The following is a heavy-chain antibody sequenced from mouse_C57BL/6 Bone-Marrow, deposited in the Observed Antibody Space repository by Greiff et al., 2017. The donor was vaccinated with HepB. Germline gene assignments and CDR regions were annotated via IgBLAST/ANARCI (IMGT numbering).Heavy chain of an antibody. J-gene: IGHJ4*01. D-gene: IGHD4-1*01. CDR2: IRLKSDNYAT. V-gene: IGHV6-3*01. CDR1: GFTFSNYW. Sequence: EVQVVESGGGLVQPGGSMKLSCVASGFTFSNYWMNWVRQSPEKGLEWVAQIRLKSDNYATHYAESVKGRFTISRDDSKSSVYLQMNNLRAEDTGIYYCTGRTGTDAMDYWGQGTSVTVSS. CDR3: TGRTGTDAMDY.